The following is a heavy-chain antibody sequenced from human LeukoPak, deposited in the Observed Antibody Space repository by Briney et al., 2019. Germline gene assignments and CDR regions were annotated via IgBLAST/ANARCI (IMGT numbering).Heavy chain of an antibody. CDR3: ARQNRFWGSGNY. V-gene: IGHV4-39*07. J-gene: IGHJ4*02. CDR2: IHSFGQI. CDR1: GASINTDDFY. D-gene: IGHD3-10*01. Sequence: TASETLSLTCTVSGASINTDDFYWAWIRQPPGKGLEWLGTIHSFGQIYSNPSLKTRLSISVDMSKNEFSLGLNSVTAAETAVYFCARQNRFWGSGNYWGQGILVTVSS.